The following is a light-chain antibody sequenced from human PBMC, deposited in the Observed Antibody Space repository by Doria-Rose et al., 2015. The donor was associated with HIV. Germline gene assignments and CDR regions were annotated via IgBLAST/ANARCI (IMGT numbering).Light chain of an antibody. Sequence: EIVLTQSPGTLSLSPGERATLSCRASQSASANYLAWYQQRPGQSPSLLIYGASSRATDIPDRFSGSGSGTDFTLTISRLEPEDFAVYYCHQYASSRTFGQGAKVEIK. CDR1: QSASANY. J-gene: IGKJ1*01. CDR3: HQYASSRT. CDR2: GAS. V-gene: IGKV3-20*01.